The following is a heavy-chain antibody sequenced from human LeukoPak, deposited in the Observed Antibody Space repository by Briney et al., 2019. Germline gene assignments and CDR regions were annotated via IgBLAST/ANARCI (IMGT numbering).Heavy chain of an antibody. D-gene: IGHD6-13*01. J-gene: IGHJ4*02. CDR3: ARDQWGIAAAGGFDY. V-gene: IGHV6-1*01. CDR2: TYYRSKWYY. Sequence: SQTLSLTCAISGDSVSSNSAAWNWIRQSPSRGLEWLGRTYYRSKWYYDYTVSLKSRITINPDTSKNQFSLQLNSVTPEDTAVYYCARDQWGIAAAGGFDYWGQGILVTVFS. CDR1: GDSVSSNSAA.